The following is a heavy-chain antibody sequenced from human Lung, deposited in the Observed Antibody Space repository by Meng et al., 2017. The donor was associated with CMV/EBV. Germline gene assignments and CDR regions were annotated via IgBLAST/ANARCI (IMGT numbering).Heavy chain of an antibody. CDR2: IHSDGSNI. CDR1: GFTFSGYW. V-gene: IGHV3-74*01. D-gene: IGHD3-16*01. J-gene: IGHJ6*02. CDR3: VSSLGDQFYYYGMDV. Sequence: SCAASGFTFSGYWMHWVRQAPGKGLVWVSRIHSDGSNINYADSVKGRFTISRDNGKNTLYLQMSSLRAEDTAMYYCVSSLGDQFYYYGMDVWGRGTXVTVAS.